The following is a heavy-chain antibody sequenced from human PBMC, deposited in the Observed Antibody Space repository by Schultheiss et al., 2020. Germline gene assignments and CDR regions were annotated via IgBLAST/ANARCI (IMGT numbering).Heavy chain of an antibody. V-gene: IGHV4-34*01. CDR3: ARGTWYNWKVRRVGMDV. Sequence: SQPLSLTCAVYGGSFSGYYWSWIRQPPGKGLEWIGEINHTGSTNYNPSLKSRVTISVDTSKNQFSLKLSSVTAADTAVYYCARGTWYNWKVRRVGMDVWGEGTTLTVSS. CDR2: INHTGST. D-gene: IGHD1-20*01. CDR1: GGSFSGYY. J-gene: IGHJ6*01.